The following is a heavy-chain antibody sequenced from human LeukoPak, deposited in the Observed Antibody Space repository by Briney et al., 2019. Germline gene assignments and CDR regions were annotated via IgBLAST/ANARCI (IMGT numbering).Heavy chain of an antibody. CDR1: GGSISSYY. CDR3: ARVTCTSTSCYRKDAFDI. J-gene: IGHJ3*02. Sequence: PSETLSLTCTVSGGSISSYYWNWIRQPPGKGLEWIGYIYYSGTTNYNPPLKGRVTISVDTSKNQFSLKLSSVTAADTAVYYCARVTCTSTSCYRKDAFDIWGQGTMVTVSS. V-gene: IGHV4-59*01. D-gene: IGHD2-2*01. CDR2: IYYSGTT.